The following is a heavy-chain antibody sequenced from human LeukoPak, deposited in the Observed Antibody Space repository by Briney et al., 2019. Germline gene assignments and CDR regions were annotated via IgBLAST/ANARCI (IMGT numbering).Heavy chain of an antibody. CDR1: GYSISSGYY. CDR2: IYHSGST. CDR3: ARRYYSGSTYYFDY. D-gene: IGHD5-12*01. V-gene: IGHV4-38-2*01. J-gene: IGHJ4*02. Sequence: SETLSLTCAVSGYSISSGYYWGCIRQPPGKGLEWIGSIYHSGSTYYNPSLKSRVTISVDTSKNQFSLKLSSVTAADTAVYYCARRYYSGSTYYFDYWGQGTLVTVSS.